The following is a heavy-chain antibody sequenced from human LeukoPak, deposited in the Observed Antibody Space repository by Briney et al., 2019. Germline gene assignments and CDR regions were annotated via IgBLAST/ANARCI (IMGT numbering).Heavy chain of an antibody. CDR2: IIPTLGIA. J-gene: IGHJ3*02. V-gene: IGHV1-69*04. CDR3: ARPPQDIVVVPAAEHDAFDI. CDR1: GGTFSSYA. Sequence: ASVKVSSKAPGGTFSSYAISWVRQAPGQGLEWMGRIIPTLGIANYAQKFQGRVTITADKSTSTAYMELSSLRSEDTAVYYCARPPQDIVVVPAAEHDAFDIWGQGTMVTVSS. D-gene: IGHD2-2*01.